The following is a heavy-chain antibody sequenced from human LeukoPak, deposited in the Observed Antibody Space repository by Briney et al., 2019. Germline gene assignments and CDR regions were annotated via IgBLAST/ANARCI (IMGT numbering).Heavy chain of an antibody. CDR3: AKNRPIAAAGCMDV. CDR2: ISGSGGST. V-gene: IGHV3-23*01. Sequence: PGGSLRLSCAASGFTISTYAMSWVRQAPGKGLEWVSAISGSGGSTYYADSVKGRFTISRDNSKNTLYLQMNSLRAEDTAVYYCAKNRPIAAAGCMDVWGQGTTVTVSS. J-gene: IGHJ6*02. CDR1: GFTISTYA. D-gene: IGHD6-13*01.